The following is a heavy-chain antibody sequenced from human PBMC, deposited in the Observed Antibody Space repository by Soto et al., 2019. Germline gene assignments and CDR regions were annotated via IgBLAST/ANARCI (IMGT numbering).Heavy chain of an antibody. Sequence: ASVKVSCKASGYTFTSYGISWVRQAPGQGLEWMGWISAYNGNTNYAQKLQGRVTMTTDTATNTAYTELRSLRSEDTAVYYCGTHRSGCFLDWLPEGSLGYWGLGALVTVSS. CDR3: GTHRSGCFLDWLPEGSLGY. V-gene: IGHV1-18*01. D-gene: IGHD3-3*01. CDR2: ISAYNGNT. J-gene: IGHJ4*01. CDR1: GYTFTSYG.